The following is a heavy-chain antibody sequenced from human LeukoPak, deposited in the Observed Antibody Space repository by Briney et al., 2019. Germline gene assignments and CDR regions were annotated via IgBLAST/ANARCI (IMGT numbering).Heavy chain of an antibody. CDR1: GYTFTSYG. Sequence: GASVKVSCKASGYTFTSYGISWVRQAPGQGLEWMGWISAYNGNTNYAQELQGRVTMTTDTSTSTAYMELRSLRSDDTAVYYCARDHDYGGNSLRAFDIWGQGTMVTVSS. V-gene: IGHV1-18*01. D-gene: IGHD4-23*01. J-gene: IGHJ3*02. CDR3: ARDHDYGGNSLRAFDI. CDR2: ISAYNGNT.